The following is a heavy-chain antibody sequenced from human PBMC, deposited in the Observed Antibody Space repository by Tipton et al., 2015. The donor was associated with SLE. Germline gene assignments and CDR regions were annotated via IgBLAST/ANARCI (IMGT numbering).Heavy chain of an antibody. CDR3: VRDLTGGYALYAFDV. CDR1: GASISSGHSY. V-gene: IGHV4-31*03. Sequence: TLSLTCTVSGASISSGHSYWGWIRQYPGKGLEWIGYIHRGGNTYSNPSLKSRLTLSADLSQNQFSLKLTSLTAADTALYYCVRDLTGGYALYAFDVWGQGTLVTVSS. D-gene: IGHD7-27*01. J-gene: IGHJ3*01. CDR2: IHRGGNT.